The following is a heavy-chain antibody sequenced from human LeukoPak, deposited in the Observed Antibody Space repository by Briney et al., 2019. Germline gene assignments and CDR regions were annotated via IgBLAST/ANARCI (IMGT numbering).Heavy chain of an antibody. D-gene: IGHD3-3*01. CDR2: INSDGRST. CDR1: GFTFSSYW. V-gene: IGHV3-74*01. Sequence: GGSLRLSCAASGFTFSSYWMHWVRQAPGKRLVRVSRINSDGRSTSYADSVKGRFTISRDSAKNTLYLQMNSLRAEDTAVYYCARVTIFGVVATFDYWGQGTLVTVSS. CDR3: ARVTIFGVVATFDY. J-gene: IGHJ4*02.